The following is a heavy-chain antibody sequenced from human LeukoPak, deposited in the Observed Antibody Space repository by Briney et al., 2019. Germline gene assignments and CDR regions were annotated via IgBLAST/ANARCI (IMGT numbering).Heavy chain of an antibody. V-gene: IGHV3-30*02. J-gene: IGHJ1*01. CDR2: IRYDGSDE. D-gene: IGHD6-19*01. CDR3: ASPAVAGTGPN. Sequence: PGGSLRLSCAASGFTFSSFGMHWVRQGPGKGLDWAAFIRYDGSDEYYADSVKGRFAISRDNPKNTLYLQMNGLRVEDTAVYYCASPAVAGTGPNWGQGTLVTVSS. CDR1: GFTFSSFG.